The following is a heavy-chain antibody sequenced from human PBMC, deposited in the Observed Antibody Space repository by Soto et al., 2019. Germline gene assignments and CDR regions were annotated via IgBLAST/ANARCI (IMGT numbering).Heavy chain of an antibody. CDR2: ISAYNGNT. CDR3: ARDAYYYGSESYYTLDY. D-gene: IGHD3-10*01. J-gene: IGHJ4*02. Sequence: ASVKVSCKASGYTFTSSVISWVRQAPGQGLEWMGWISAYNGNTNYAQKLQGRVTMTTDTSTSTAYMELRSLSSDDTAVYYCARDAYYYGSESYYTLDYWGQGTLVTVSS. V-gene: IGHV1-18*01. CDR1: GYTFTSSV.